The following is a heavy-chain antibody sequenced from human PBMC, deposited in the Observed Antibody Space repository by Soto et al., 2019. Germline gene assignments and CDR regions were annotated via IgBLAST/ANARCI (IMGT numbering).Heavy chain of an antibody. CDR1: GFTFSSYS. CDR2: ISSSSYI. CDR3: ARAYCSSTSCYVQDAFDI. Sequence: PGGSLRLSCAASGFTFSSYSMNWVRQAPGKGLEWVSSISSSSYIYYADSVKGRFTISRDNAKNSLYLQMNSLRAEDTAVYYCARAYCSSTSCYVQDAFDIWGQGTMVTVSS. J-gene: IGHJ3*02. D-gene: IGHD2-2*01. V-gene: IGHV3-21*01.